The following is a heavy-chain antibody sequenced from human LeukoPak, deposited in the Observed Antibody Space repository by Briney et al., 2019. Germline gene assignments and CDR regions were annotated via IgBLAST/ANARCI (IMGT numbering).Heavy chain of an antibody. J-gene: IGHJ6*02. CDR2: ISSSSSYT. V-gene: IGHV3-11*06. CDR3: ARDLPRLGATNCYGMDV. Sequence: GGSLRLSCAASGFTFSDHYMSWIRQAPGKGLEWVSYISSSSSYTNYADSVKGRFTISRDNAKNSLYLQMNSLRAEDTAVYYCARDLPRLGATNCYGMDVWGQGTTVTVSS. CDR1: GFTFSDHY. D-gene: IGHD1-26*01.